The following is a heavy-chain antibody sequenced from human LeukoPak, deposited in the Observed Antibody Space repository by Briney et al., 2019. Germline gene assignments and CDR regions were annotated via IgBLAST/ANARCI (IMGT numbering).Heavy chain of an antibody. CDR1: GFTFSSYS. Sequence: GGSLRLSCAASGFTFSSYSMSWVRQAPGKGLEWVLCISSSSSYIFYADSVKGRFTISRDNGKDSLYLQMNSLRAEDTAVYYCARPVSTSLYSSASNYWGQGTLVSVSS. CDR3: ARPVSTSLYSSASNY. D-gene: IGHD6-6*01. V-gene: IGHV3-21*01. CDR2: ISSSSSYI. J-gene: IGHJ4*02.